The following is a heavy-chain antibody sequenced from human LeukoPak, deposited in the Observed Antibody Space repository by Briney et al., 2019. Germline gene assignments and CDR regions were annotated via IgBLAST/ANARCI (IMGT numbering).Heavy chain of an antibody. V-gene: IGHV4-34*01. CDR1: GGSFSGYY. Sequence: PSETLSLTCAVYGGSFSGYYWSWIRQPPGKGLEWIGEINHSGSTNYNPSLESRVTISVDTSMTQFSLRLTSVTAADTAVYCARDIGIYPHVAFDIWGQGTLVTVSS. CDR2: INHSGST. D-gene: IGHD2-15*01. CDR3: ARDIGIYPHVAFDI. J-gene: IGHJ3*02.